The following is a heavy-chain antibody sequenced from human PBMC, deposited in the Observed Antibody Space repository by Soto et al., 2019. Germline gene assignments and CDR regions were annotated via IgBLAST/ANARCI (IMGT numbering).Heavy chain of an antibody. Sequence: GGSLRLSCAASGFAVSSYSMHWVRQAPGKGLEWVAAMSFDGNSKYFADSVKGRFKISRDTSKNTWSLEMESLGVKDSALYHCTRGRSMIANDDFEYWGQGTQVTVSS. D-gene: IGHD2-21*01. V-gene: IGHV3-30-3*01. CDR1: GFAVSSYS. CDR3: TRGRSMIANDDFEY. J-gene: IGHJ4*02. CDR2: MSFDGNSK.